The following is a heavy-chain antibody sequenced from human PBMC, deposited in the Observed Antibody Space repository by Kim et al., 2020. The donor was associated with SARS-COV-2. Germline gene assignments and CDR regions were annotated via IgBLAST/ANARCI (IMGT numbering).Heavy chain of an antibody. CDR3: ARSGDGTYPQGAYYYGLDV. D-gene: IGHD3-16*02. V-gene: IGHV3-9*01. Sequence: GGSLRLSCAASGFRFDDYALHWVRQPPGKGLEWVSGISWNGDNRGYADSVMDRFTISRDNAKNSLYLQMNELRPDDTALYYCARSGDGTYPQGAYYYGLDVWGQGTTVTVSS. CDR2: ISWNGDNR. CDR1: GFRFDDYA. J-gene: IGHJ6*02.